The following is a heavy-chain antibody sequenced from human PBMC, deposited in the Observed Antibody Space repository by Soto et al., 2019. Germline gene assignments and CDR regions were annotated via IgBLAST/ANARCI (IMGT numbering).Heavy chain of an antibody. CDR1: GFTFGDYA. Sequence: PGGSPRLSCTASGFTFGDYAMSWVRQAPGNGLEWVGFISSKAYGGTTDYAASVKGRFTISRDDSKGIAYLQMNSLKTEDTAGYYCTRDMITVGGVIASGMDVWGQGTTVTVSS. CDR3: TRDMITVGGVIASGMDV. CDR2: ISSKAYGGTT. J-gene: IGHJ6*02. V-gene: IGHV3-49*04. D-gene: IGHD3-16*02.